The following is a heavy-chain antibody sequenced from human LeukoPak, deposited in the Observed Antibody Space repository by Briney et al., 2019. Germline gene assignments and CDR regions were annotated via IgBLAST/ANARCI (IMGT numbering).Heavy chain of an antibody. CDR2: IYPGDSDT. D-gene: IGHD6-13*01. Sequence: GESLKISCKGSGYSFTSYWIDWVRQMPGKGLEWMGIIYPGDSDTRYSPSFQGQVTISADKSISTAYLQWSSLKASDTAMYYCARRRQQQLVLDAFDIWGQGTMVTVSS. CDR1: GYSFTSYW. CDR3: ARRRQQQLVLDAFDI. J-gene: IGHJ3*02. V-gene: IGHV5-51*01.